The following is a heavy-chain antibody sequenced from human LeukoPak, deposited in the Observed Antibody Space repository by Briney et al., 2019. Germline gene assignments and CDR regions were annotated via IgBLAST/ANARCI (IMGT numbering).Heavy chain of an antibody. CDR3: ARVMWVDSSSSGDNWFDP. D-gene: IGHD6-6*01. V-gene: IGHV3-30-3*01. Sequence: GRSLRLSCAASGFTFSSYAMHWVRQAPGKGLEWVAVISYDGSNKYYADSVKGRFTISRDNSKNTLYPQMNSLRAEDTAVYYCARVMWVDSSSSGDNWFDPWGQGTLVTVSS. CDR2: ISYDGSNK. J-gene: IGHJ5*02. CDR1: GFTFSSYA.